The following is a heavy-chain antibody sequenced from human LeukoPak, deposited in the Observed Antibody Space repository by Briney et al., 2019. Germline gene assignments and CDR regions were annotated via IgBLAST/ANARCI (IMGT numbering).Heavy chain of an antibody. J-gene: IGHJ4*02. V-gene: IGHV4-34*01. CDR2: INHSGST. D-gene: IGHD3-22*01. CDR3: ARGTSGYDSSGYYRSGYYFDY. Sequence: PSETLSLTCAVYGGSFSGYYWSWIRQPPGKGLEWIGEINHSGSTNYNPSLKSRVTISVDTSKNQFSLKLSSVTAADTAVYYCARGTSGYDSSGYYRSGYYFDYWGQGTLVTVSS. CDR1: GGSFSGYY.